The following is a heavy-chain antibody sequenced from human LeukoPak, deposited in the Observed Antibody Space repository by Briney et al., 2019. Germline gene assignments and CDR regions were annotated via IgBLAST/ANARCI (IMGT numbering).Heavy chain of an antibody. CDR1: AGSISSGSYY. CDR2: IYTSGST. Sequence: SETLSLTCTVSAGSISSGSYYWSWIRQPAGKGLEWIGRIYTSGSTNYNPSLKSRVTISVDTSKNQFSLKLSSVTAADTAVYYCASTIGDGPGSYYPFDYWGQGTLVTVSS. D-gene: IGHD3-10*01. V-gene: IGHV4-61*02. CDR3: ASTIGDGPGSYYPFDY. J-gene: IGHJ4*02.